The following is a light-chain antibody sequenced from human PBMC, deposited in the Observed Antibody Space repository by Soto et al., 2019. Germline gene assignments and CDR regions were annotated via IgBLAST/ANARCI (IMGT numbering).Light chain of an antibody. CDR3: LQYDNFPYS. Sequence: EIVLTQSPGTLPLSPGERATLSCRASQSITTTYLAWYQQKPSQAPSVLICGVSSSATGIPDRFSGSGSATDFSLTISRLEPEDFAVYYCLQYDNFPYSFGHGTKLEI. V-gene: IGKV3-20*01. CDR2: GVS. J-gene: IGKJ2*03. CDR1: QSITTTY.